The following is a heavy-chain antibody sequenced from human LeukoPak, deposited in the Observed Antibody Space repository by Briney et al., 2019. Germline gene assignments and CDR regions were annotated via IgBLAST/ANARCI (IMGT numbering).Heavy chain of an antibody. CDR2: ISSSSSYI. D-gene: IGHD4-23*01. V-gene: IGHV3-21*01. CDR3: ARDPFTVVTPGDDY. J-gene: IGHJ4*02. CDR1: GFTFSSYS. Sequence: KAGGSLRLSCAASGFTFSSYSMNWVRQAPGKGLGWVSSISSSSSYIYYADSVKGRFTISRDNAKNSLYLQMNSLRAEDTAVYYCARDPFTVVTPGDDYWGQGTLGTGSS.